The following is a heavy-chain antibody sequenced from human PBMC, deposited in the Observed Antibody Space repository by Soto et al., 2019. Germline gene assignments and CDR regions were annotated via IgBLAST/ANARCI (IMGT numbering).Heavy chain of an antibody. V-gene: IGHV3-23*01. CDR1: GFTFSSYA. J-gene: IGHJ6*03. CDR2: ISGSGGST. D-gene: IGHD6-13*01. Sequence: PGGSLRLSCAASGFTFSSYAMSWFRQAPGKGLEWVSAISGSGGSTYYADSVKGRFTISRDNSKNTLYLQMNSLRAEDTAVYYCAKPAAARYYYYMDVWGKGTTVTVSS. CDR3: AKPAAARYYYYMDV.